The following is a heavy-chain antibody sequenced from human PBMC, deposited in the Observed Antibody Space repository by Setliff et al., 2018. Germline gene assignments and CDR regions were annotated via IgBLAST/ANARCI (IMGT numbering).Heavy chain of an antibody. CDR2: IYWNDEK. D-gene: IGHD2-21*01. CDR1: GFSLSTSLVG. V-gene: IGHV2-5*01. CDR3: AHIAGGGNSPRHDY. J-gene: IGHJ4*02. Sequence: SGPTLVNPTQTLTLTCTFSGFSLSTSLVGVGWIRQPPGKALEWLALIYWNDEKRYSPSLKSRLTITKDTSKNQVVLTMTNMDPVDTATYYCAHIAGGGNSPRHDYWGQGTLVTV.